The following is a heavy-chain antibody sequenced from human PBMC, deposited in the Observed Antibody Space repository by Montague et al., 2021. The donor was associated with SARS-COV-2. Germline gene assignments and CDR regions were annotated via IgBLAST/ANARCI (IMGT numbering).Heavy chain of an antibody. CDR2: INHSGST. V-gene: IGHV4-34*01. J-gene: IGHJ4*02. D-gene: IGHD5-12*01. CDR1: GGSISNYF. Sequence: SETLSLTCSVSGGSISNYFWSWIRQTPGKGLEWIGEINHSGSTNYNPSLKSRVTISVDTSNNQSSLKLTSVTAADTAVYYCARGPTNNIGMVATRLDYWGQGTLVTVSS. CDR3: ARGPTNNIGMVATRLDY.